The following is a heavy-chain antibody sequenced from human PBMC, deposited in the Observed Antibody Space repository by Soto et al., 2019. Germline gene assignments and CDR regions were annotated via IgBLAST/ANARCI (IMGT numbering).Heavy chain of an antibody. CDR1: GGSVSSGNYY. CDR3: ASALYCSGGSCSFDP. CDR2: IYYTGST. D-gene: IGHD2-15*01. J-gene: IGHJ5*02. V-gene: IGHV4-61*01. Sequence: SECLSLTCTVSGGSVSSGNYYWSWIRQPPGKGLEWIGFIYYTGSTSYNPSLKSRVTISMDTSKNQFSLKLTSVTAADTAVYYCASALYCSGGSCSFDPWGQGTLVTVSS.